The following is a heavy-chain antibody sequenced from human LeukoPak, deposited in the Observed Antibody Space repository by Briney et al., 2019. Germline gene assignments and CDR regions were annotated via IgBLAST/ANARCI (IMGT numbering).Heavy chain of an antibody. CDR3: ARAWELNSDFDY. J-gene: IGHJ4*02. CDR2: INPSGGST. D-gene: IGHD1-26*01. Sequence: ASLKVSCKASGYTFTSYYMHWVRQAPGQGLERMGIINPSGGSTSYAQKFQGRVTMTRDTSTSTVYMELSSLRSEDTAVYYCARAWELNSDFDYWGQGTLVTVSS. V-gene: IGHV1-46*01. CDR1: GYTFTSYY.